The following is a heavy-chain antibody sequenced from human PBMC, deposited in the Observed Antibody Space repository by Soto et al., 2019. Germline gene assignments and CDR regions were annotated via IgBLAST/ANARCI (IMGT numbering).Heavy chain of an antibody. CDR3: ARYYDYVWGSYPDY. J-gene: IGHJ4*02. D-gene: IGHD3-16*01. Sequence: SETLSLTCTVSGGSISSSSYYWGWIRQPPGKGLVWIVFIFYSGITFYNPSLKSRVTISVDTSKNLFSLNLSSVTAADTAVYYCARYYDYVWGSYPDYWGQGTLVTVSS. V-gene: IGHV4-39*01. CDR1: GGSISSSSYY. CDR2: IFYSGIT.